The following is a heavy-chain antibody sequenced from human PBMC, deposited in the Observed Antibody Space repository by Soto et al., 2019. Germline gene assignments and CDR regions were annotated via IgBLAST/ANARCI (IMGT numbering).Heavy chain of an antibody. J-gene: IGHJ4*02. D-gene: IGHD6-13*01. CDR2: ISSSSSYI. CDR3: ARHFERPSSSWYYFDY. CDR1: GFTFSSYS. V-gene: IGHV3-21*01. Sequence: GGSLRLSCAASGFTFSSYSMNWVRQAPGKGLEWVSSISSSSSYIYYADSVKGRFTISRDNAKNSLYLQMNSLRAEDTAVYYCARHFERPSSSWYYFDYWGQGTLVTVSS.